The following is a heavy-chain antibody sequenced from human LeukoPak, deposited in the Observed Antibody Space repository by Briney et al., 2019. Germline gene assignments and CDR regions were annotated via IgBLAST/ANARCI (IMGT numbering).Heavy chain of an antibody. CDR3: AKVPRGYYYDSSGYYLCYFDY. D-gene: IGHD3-22*01. V-gene: IGHV3-23*01. CDR1: GFTFSSYA. Sequence: GGSLRLSCAASGFTFSSYAMSWVRQAPGKGLGWVSAISGSGGSTYYADSVKGRFTISRDNSKNTLYLQMNSLRAEDTAVYYCAKVPRGYYYDSSGYYLCYFDYWGQGTLVTVSS. CDR2: ISGSGGST. J-gene: IGHJ4*02.